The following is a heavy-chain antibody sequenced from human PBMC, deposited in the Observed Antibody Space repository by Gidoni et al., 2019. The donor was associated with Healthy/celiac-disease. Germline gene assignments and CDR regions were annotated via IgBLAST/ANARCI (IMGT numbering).Heavy chain of an antibody. J-gene: IGHJ3*02. V-gene: IGHV4-31*02. Sequence: STYYNPSLKSRVTISVDTSKNQFSLKLSSVTAADTAVYYCAREAVNYGDYLDAFDIWGQGTMVTVSS. CDR3: AREAVNYGDYLDAFDI. D-gene: IGHD4-17*01. CDR2: ST.